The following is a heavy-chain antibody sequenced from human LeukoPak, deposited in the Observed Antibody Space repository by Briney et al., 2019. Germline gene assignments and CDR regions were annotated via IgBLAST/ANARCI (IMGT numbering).Heavy chain of an antibody. V-gene: IGHV3-9*01. CDR2: ISWNSGSI. D-gene: IGHD2-15*01. Sequence: GGSLRLSCAASGFTFDDYAMHWVRQAPGKGLEWVSGISWNSGSIGYADSVKGRFTISRDNAKNSLYLQMNSLRAEDTALYYCAKDIRGSLASPFDYWGQGTLVTVFS. CDR3: AKDIRGSLASPFDY. J-gene: IGHJ4*02. CDR1: GFTFDDYA.